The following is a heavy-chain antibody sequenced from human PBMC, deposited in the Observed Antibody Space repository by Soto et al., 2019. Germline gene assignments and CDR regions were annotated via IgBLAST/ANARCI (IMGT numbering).Heavy chain of an antibody. J-gene: IGHJ4*02. CDR3: AVIRVPQYYFDY. V-gene: IGHV4-59*01. CDR2: IYYSGST. CDR1: GGPISSYY. D-gene: IGHD2-21*01. Sequence: LSLTCTVSGGPISSYYWSWIRQPPGKGLEWIGYIYYSGSTNYNPSLKSRVTISVDTSKNQFSLKLSSVTAADTAVYYCAVIRVPQYYFDYWGQGTLVTVSS.